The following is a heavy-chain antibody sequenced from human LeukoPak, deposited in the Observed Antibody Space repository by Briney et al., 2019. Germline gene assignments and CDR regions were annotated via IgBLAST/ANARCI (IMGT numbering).Heavy chain of an antibody. CDR3: AKAAVYSVNWTPFDD. CDR1: GFPFSIYG. V-gene: IGHV3-30*18. Sequence: GGSLRLSCAASGFPFSIYGMHWVREAPGKGLEWVALFSADGINIYYADSVKGRFTISRDNSKNMLYLQMNSLRAEDTAVYYCAKAAVYSVNWTPFDDWGLGTFVTVSS. J-gene: IGHJ4*02. CDR2: FSADGINI. D-gene: IGHD1-1*01.